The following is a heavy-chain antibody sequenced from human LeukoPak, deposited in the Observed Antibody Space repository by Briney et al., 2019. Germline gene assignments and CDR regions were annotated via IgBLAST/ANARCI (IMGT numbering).Heavy chain of an antibody. CDR1: GGSISSGSYY. D-gene: IGHD2-15*01. CDR3: ARVPFLGYCSGGSCHEAFDY. J-gene: IGHJ4*02. Sequence: SQTLSLTCTVSGGSISSGSYYWSWLRQPAGKGLEWIGRIYTSGSTNYNPSLKSRVTISVDTSKNQFSLKLSSVTAADTAVYYCARVPFLGYCSGGSCHEAFDYWGQGTLVTVSS. CDR2: IYTSGST. V-gene: IGHV4-61*02.